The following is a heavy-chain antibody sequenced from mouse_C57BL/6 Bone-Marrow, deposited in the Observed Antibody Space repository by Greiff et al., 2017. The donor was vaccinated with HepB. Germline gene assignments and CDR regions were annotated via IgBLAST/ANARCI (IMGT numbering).Heavy chain of an antibody. CDR2: IDPEDGDT. D-gene: IGHD2-2*01. CDR1: GFTIKDDY. V-gene: IGHV14-4*01. J-gene: IGHJ4*01. CDR3: TTGSGYDGGYYAMDY. Sequence: EVQLQQSGAELVRPGASVKLSCTASGFTIKDDYMHWVKQRPEQGLEWIGWIDPEDGDTEYTSKFQGKATMTADTSSNTAYLQLSSLTSEDTAVYYCTTGSGYDGGYYAMDYWGQGTSVTVSS.